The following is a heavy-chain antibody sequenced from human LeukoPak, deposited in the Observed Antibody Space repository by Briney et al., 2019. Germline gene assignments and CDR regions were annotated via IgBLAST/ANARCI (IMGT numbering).Heavy chain of an antibody. J-gene: IGHJ4*02. D-gene: IGHD4-17*01. CDR2: TYYSGST. CDR1: GFTVSSNY. V-gene: IGHV4-39*01. Sequence: GSLRLSCAASGFTVSSNYMSWIRLPPGKGLEWIGSTYYSGSTYNNPSLKSRVTISVDTSKNHFSLKLSSVTAADTAVYYCARHYGDSTVDQWGQGTLVTVSS. CDR3: ARHYGDSTVDQ.